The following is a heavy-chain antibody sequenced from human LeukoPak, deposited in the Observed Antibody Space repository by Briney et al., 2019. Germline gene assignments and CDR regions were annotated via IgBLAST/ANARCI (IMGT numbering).Heavy chain of an antibody. CDR3: ARGSNPRQRRNPLHP. CDR1: GGTFSSYA. Sequence: SVKVSCKASGGTFSSYAISWVRQAPGQGLEWMGGIIPIFGTANYAQKFQGRVTITADKSTSTAYMELSSLRSEDTAVYYCARGSNPRQRRNPLHPWGQGTLVTVSS. V-gene: IGHV1-69*06. J-gene: IGHJ5*02. CDR2: IIPIFGTA.